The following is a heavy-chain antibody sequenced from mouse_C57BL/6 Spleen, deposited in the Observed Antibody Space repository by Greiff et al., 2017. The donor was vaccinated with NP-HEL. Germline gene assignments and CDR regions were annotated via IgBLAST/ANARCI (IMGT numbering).Heavy chain of an antibody. CDR1: GYTFTSYW. CDR2: IDPSDSYT. D-gene: IGHD1-1*01. J-gene: IGHJ2*01. V-gene: IGHV1-69*01. CDR3: ARYGTVVAIDY. Sequence: VQLQQSGAELVMPGASVKLSCKASGYTFTSYWMHWVKQRPGQGLEWIGEIDPSDSYTNYNQKFKGKSTLTVDKSSSTAYMQLSSLTSEDSAVYDCARYGTVVAIDYWGQGTTLTVSS.